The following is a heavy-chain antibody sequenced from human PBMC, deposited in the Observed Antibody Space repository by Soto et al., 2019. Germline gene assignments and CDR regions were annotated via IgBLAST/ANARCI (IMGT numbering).Heavy chain of an antibody. CDR1: GFTFSSYA. J-gene: IGHJ4*02. D-gene: IGHD5-12*01. V-gene: IGHV3-30-3*01. Sequence: QVQLVESGGGVVQPGRSLRLSCAASGFTFSSYAMHWVRQAPGKGLEWVAVMSYDGSNKYYADSVKGRFTISRDNSKNTLYLQMNSLRAEDTAVYYCARVGRDGYNFHYFDYWGQGTLVTVSS. CDR3: ARVGRDGYNFHYFDY. CDR2: MSYDGSNK.